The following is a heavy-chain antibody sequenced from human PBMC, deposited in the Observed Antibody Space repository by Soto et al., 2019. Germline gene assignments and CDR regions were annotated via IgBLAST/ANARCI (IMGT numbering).Heavy chain of an antibody. CDR3: ARGILHSSGWCDGGLFDP. J-gene: IGHJ5*02. Sequence: QVQLVESGGGVVQPGRSLRLSCAASGFTFSSYGMHWVRQAPGKGLEWVAVIWYDGSNKYYADSVKGRFTISRDNSKNTLYLQMNSLRAEDTAVYYCARGILHSSGWCDGGLFDPWGQGTLVTVSS. V-gene: IGHV3-33*01. CDR2: IWYDGSNK. D-gene: IGHD6-19*01. CDR1: GFTFSSYG.